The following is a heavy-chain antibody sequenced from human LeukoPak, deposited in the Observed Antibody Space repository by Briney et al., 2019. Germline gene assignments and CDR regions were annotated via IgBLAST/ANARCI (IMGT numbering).Heavy chain of an antibody. D-gene: IGHD2-8*01. CDR1: GFTFSSYA. CDR3: ARVLYSSYFDY. CDR2: ISYDGSNK. J-gene: IGHJ4*02. Sequence: GSLRLSCAASGFTFSSYAMHWVRQAPGKGLEWVAVISYDGSNKYYADSVKGRFTISRDNSKNTLYLQMNSLRAEDTAVYYCARVLYSSYFDYWGQGTLVTVSS. V-gene: IGHV3-30-3*01.